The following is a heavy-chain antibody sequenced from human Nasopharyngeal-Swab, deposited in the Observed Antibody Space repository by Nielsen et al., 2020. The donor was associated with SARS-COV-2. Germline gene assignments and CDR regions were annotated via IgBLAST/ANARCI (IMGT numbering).Heavy chain of an antibody. CDR2: ISAYNGNT. CDR1: GYTFTSYG. CDR3: ARVLPWFGELYYFDY. D-gene: IGHD3-10*01. V-gene: IGHV1-18*04. J-gene: IGHJ4*02. Sequence: ASVKVSCKASGYTFTSYGISWVRQAPGQGLEWMGWISAYNGNTNYAQKLQCRVTMTTDTSTSTAYMELRSLRSDDTAVYYCARVLPWFGELYYFDYWGQGTLVTVSS.